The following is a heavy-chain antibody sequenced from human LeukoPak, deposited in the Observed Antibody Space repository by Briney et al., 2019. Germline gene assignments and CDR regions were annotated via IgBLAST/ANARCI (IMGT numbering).Heavy chain of an antibody. CDR1: GYTFTSYY. Sequence: ASVKVSCKASGYTFTSYYLHWVRQAPGQGLEWMGIINFSGGSTTYAQKFQGRVTMTRDTSTSTVYMELSSLRSEDTAVYYCARQPVYGGSYSYLDYWGQGTLVTVSS. CDR2: INFSGGST. D-gene: IGHD1-26*01. CDR3: ARQPVYGGSYSYLDY. J-gene: IGHJ4*02. V-gene: IGHV1-46*01.